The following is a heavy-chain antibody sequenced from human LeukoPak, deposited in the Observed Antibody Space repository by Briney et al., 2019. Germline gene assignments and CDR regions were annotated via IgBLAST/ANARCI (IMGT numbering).Heavy chain of an antibody. V-gene: IGHV1-2*02. D-gene: IGHD3-16*01. CDR2: INPNSGGT. CDR3: ARSPLTPNPHFDY. Sequence: GASVKVSCKASGYTFTVYYVHWVRQAPGQGLEWLGWINPNSGGTYYAQKFQGRVTVARDTSISTAYMELSSLESDDTAVYYCARSPLTPNPHFDYWGQGTLVTVSS. CDR1: GYTFTVYY. J-gene: IGHJ4*02.